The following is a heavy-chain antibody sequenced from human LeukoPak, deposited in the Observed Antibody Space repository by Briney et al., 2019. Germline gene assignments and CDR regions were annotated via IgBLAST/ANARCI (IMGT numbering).Heavy chain of an antibody. CDR1: GFTFSSYA. CDR3: AKDTAMVLGYFDY. D-gene: IGHD5-18*01. CDR2: ISGSGGST. Sequence: PGGSLRLSCAASGFTFSSYAMSWVRQAPGKGLEWVSAISGSGGSTYYADSVKGRFTISRDNSKNTLYLQMDSLRAEDTAVYYCAKDTAMVLGYFDYWGQGTLVTVSS. V-gene: IGHV3-23*01. J-gene: IGHJ4*02.